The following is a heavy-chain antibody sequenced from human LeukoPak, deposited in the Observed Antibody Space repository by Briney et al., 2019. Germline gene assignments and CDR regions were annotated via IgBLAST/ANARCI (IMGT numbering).Heavy chain of an antibody. J-gene: IGHJ4*02. CDR3: ARYARNYYDSSGYDSQACFDY. CDR1: GGSISSSSYY. Sequence: SSETLSLTCTVSGGSISSSSYYWGWIRQPPGKGLEWIGSIYYSGSTYYNPSLKSRVTISVDTSKNQFSLKLSSVTAADTAVYYCARYARNYYDSSGYDSQACFDYWGQGTLVTVSS. V-gene: IGHV4-39*07. D-gene: IGHD3-22*01. CDR2: IYYSGST.